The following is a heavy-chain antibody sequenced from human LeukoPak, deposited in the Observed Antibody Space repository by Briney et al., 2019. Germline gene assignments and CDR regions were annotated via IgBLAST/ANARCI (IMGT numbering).Heavy chain of an antibody. CDR1: GDSIRTYY. V-gene: IGHV4-59*08. D-gene: IGHD3-16*01. CDR3: ARQFALTWFDP. CDR2: ISDSGRT. J-gene: IGHJ5*02. Sequence: SETLSLTCTVSGDSIRTYYWSWIRQPPGKGLGWIGYISDSGRTNYNPSLKSRVSISPDTSKNQLSLRLSSVTAADTAVYYCARQFALTWFDPWGQGTLVTVSS.